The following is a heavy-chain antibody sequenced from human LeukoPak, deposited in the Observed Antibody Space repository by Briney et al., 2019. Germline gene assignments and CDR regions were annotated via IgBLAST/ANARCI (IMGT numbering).Heavy chain of an antibody. CDR2: INPNSGGT. CDR1: GYTFTGYY. V-gene: IGHV1-2*02. CDR3: ARGRGPYYCVMDV. Sequence: ASVKVSWKASGYTFTGYYIHWVRQAPGHGLEWMGWINPNSGGTKYAQKFQGRVTMTRDTSISTAYMELRRLTADDTAVYYCARGRGPYYCVMDVWGQGTTVTVSS. J-gene: IGHJ6*02. D-gene: IGHD3-10*01.